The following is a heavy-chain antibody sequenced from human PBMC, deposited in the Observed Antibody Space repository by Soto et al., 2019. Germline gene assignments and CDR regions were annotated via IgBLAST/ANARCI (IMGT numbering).Heavy chain of an antibody. CDR3: ARLTSMIVVVGSHDAFDI. J-gene: IGHJ3*02. Sequence: GESLKISCKGSGYSFTSYWIGWVRQMPGKGLEWMGIIYPGDSDTRYSPSFQGQVTISADKSISTAYLQWSSLKTSDTAMYYCARLTSMIVVVGSHDAFDIWGQGTMVTVSS. D-gene: IGHD3-22*01. V-gene: IGHV5-51*01. CDR1: GYSFTSYW. CDR2: IYPGDSDT.